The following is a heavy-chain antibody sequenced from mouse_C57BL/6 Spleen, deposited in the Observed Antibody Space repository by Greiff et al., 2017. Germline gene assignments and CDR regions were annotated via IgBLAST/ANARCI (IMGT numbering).Heavy chain of an antibody. CDR3: ARDDKSSYWYFDV. Sequence: EVKLVESGPELVKPGASVKISCKASGYSFTGYYMNWVKQSPEKSLEWIGEINPSTGGTTYNQKFKAKATLTVDKSSSTAYMQLKSLTSEDSAVYYCARDDKSSYWYFDVWGTGTTVTVSS. CDR1: GYSFTGYY. CDR2: INPSTGGT. D-gene: IGHD1-3*01. V-gene: IGHV1-42*01. J-gene: IGHJ1*03.